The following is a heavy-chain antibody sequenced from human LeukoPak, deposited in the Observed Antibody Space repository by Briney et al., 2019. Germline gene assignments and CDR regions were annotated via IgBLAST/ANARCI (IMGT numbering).Heavy chain of an antibody. CDR3: VQNIPGTVEH. CDR2: IYSSGTT. V-gene: IGHV4-39*01. CDR1: GGSISSSSYY. D-gene: IGHD1-7*01. J-gene: IGHJ1*01. Sequence: PSETLSLTCTASGGSISSSSYYWGWIRQPPGKGLECIGNIYSSGTTYYNPSLKSRVTISIDTSKSQFSLRLSSVTAADTALYYCVQNIPGTVEHWGQGTLVTVSS.